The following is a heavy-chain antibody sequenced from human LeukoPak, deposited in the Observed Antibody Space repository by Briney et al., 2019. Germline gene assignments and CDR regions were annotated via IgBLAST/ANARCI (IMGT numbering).Heavy chain of an antibody. D-gene: IGHD3-3*01. Sequence: SETLSLTCTVSGGPISSYYWSWIRQPAGKGLEWIGRIYTSGSTNYNPSLKSRVTISVDTSKNQFSLKLSSVTAADTAVYYCARDKTYYDFWSGYPDDAFDIWGQGTMVTVSS. CDR1: GGPISSYY. J-gene: IGHJ3*02. V-gene: IGHV4-4*07. CDR3: ARDKTYYDFWSGYPDDAFDI. CDR2: IYTSGST.